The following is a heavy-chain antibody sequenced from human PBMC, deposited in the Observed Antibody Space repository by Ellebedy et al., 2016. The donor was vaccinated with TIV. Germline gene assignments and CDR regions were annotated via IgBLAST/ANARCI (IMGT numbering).Heavy chain of an antibody. J-gene: IGHJ4*02. Sequence: GESLKISCTGSGYLFSSYWIGWVRQLPGKGLEWMGKIYPGDSDTTYSPSFRGQVTISADKSINTAYLEWTSLKAADGGKYFCARRRKVGPSVLLDYWGQGTLVAVSS. CDR1: GYLFSSYW. CDR3: ARRRKVGPSVLLDY. CDR2: IYPGDSDT. V-gene: IGHV5-51*01. D-gene: IGHD1-26*01.